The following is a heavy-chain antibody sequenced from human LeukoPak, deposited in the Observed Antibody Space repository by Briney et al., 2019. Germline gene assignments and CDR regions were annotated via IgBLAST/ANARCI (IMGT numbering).Heavy chain of an antibody. D-gene: IGHD3-3*01. V-gene: IGHV3-30-3*01. CDR2: ISYDGSNK. CDR3: AKDPEGYDFWSGNAFDI. CDR1: GFTFSSYA. Sequence: PGRSLRLSCAASGFTFSSYAMHWVRQAPGKGLEWVAVISYDGSNKYYADSVKGRFTISRDNSKNTLYLQMNSLRAEDTAVYYCAKDPEGYDFWSGNAFDIWGQGTMVTVSS. J-gene: IGHJ3*02.